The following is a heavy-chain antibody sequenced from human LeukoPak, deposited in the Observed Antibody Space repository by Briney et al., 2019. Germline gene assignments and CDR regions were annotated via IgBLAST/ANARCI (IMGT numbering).Heavy chain of an antibody. J-gene: IGHJ5*02. V-gene: IGHV3-53*01. CDR2: IYSGGST. D-gene: IGHD6-19*01. CDR1: GFTVSSNY. Sequence: PGRSLRLSCAASGFTVSSNYMSWVRQAPGKGLEWVSVIYSGGSTYYADSVKGRFTISRDNSKNTLYLQMSSLRAEDTAVYYCARAAAVADTWFDPWGQGTLVTVSS. CDR3: ARAAAVADTWFDP.